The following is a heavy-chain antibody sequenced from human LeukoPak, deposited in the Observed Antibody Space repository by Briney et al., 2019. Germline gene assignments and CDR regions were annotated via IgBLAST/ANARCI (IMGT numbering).Heavy chain of an antibody. CDR2: IYYSGST. J-gene: IGHJ4*02. V-gene: IGHV4-59*08. CDR3: ARAYYSDSNAPYYFDY. Sequence: SETLSLTCTVSGGSISSYYWSWIRQPPGKGLEWIGYIYYSGSTNYNPSLNSRVTISVDTSKNHFSLKLNSVTAADTAVYYCARAYYSDSNAPYYFDYWGQGTLVTVSS. D-gene: IGHD3-22*01. CDR1: GGSISSYY.